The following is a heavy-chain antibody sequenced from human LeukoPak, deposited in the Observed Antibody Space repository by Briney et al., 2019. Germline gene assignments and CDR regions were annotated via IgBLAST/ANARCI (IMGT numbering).Heavy chain of an antibody. CDR3: ADPPTKDV. V-gene: IGHV3-23*01. CDR2: VSSSGGRT. J-gene: IGHJ6*02. CDR1: GFTFSSYA. Sequence: GGSLRLSCAASGFTFSSYAMSWVRQAPGKGLEWVSTVSSSGGRTYYADSVKGRFTISRDNSKNTLYLQMNSLRVEDSAVYYCADPPTKDVWGQGTTVTVSS. D-gene: IGHD1-1*01.